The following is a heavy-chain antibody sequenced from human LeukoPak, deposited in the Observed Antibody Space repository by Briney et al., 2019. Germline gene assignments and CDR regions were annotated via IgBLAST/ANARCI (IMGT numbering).Heavy chain of an antibody. CDR2: INHSGST. V-gene: IGHV4-34*01. CDR3: ARRRRGVVVPALSVRFDP. CDR1: GGSFSGYY. D-gene: IGHD2-2*01. Sequence: SETLSLTXAVYGGSFSGYYWSWIRQPPGKGLEWIGEINHSGSTNYNPSLKSRVTISVDTSKNQFSLKLSSVTAADTAVYYCARRRRGVVVPALSVRFDPWGQGTLVTVSS. J-gene: IGHJ5*02.